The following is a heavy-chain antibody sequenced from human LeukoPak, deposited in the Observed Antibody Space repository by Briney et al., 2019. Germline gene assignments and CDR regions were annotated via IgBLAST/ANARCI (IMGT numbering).Heavy chain of an antibody. V-gene: IGHV3-23*01. Sequence: GGSLRLSCAASGFTFSSYAMSWVRQAPGKGLEWVSAISGSGGSTYYADSVKGRFTISRDNSKNTLYLLMNSLRAEDTAVYYCAKGYYYDSSGFLYFDYWGQGTLVTVSS. CDR1: GFTFSSYA. J-gene: IGHJ4*02. D-gene: IGHD3-22*01. CDR3: AKGYYYDSSGFLYFDY. CDR2: ISGSGGST.